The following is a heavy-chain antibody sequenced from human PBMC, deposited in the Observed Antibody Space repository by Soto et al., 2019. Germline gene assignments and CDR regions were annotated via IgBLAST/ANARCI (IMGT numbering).Heavy chain of an antibody. J-gene: IGHJ6*02. CDR3: ARDSSHTAMVKSLDYYYGMDV. V-gene: IGHV1-3*01. Sequence: ASVKVSCKASGYTFTSYAMHWVRQAPGQRLEWMGWINAGNGNTKYSQKFQGRVTITRDTSASTAYMELSSLRSEDTAVYYCARDSSHTAMVKSLDYYYGMDVWGQGTTVTVSS. CDR1: GYTFTSYA. CDR2: INAGNGNT. D-gene: IGHD5-18*01.